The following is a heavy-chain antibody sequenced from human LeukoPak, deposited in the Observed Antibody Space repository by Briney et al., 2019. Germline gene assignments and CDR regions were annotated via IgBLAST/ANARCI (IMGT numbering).Heavy chain of an antibody. V-gene: IGHV4-59*03. J-gene: IGHJ5*02. D-gene: IGHD5-24*01. CDR1: GGSISSYY. Sequence: PSETLSLTCTVSGGSISSYYWSWIQQPPGRGLEWIGYIHYTGGTNYNPSLKSRVTISIDTSKNQLSLKLSSVTAADTAVYYCARGGYNFDPWGQGFLVTVSS. CDR3: ARGGYNFDP. CDR2: IHYTGGT.